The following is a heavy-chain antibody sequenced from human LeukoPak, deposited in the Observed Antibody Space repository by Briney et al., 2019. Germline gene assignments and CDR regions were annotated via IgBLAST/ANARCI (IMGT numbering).Heavy chain of an antibody. Sequence: RGSLRLSCADSGFSFSSYALSWVRQAPGKGREWVSAISGSGGRTYYADSVKGRFTISRDNSKNTLYLQMNSLRAEDTAVYYCAKGEGYSSGWYYFDYWGQGTLVTVSS. V-gene: IGHV3-23*01. CDR3: AKGEGYSSGWYYFDY. CDR2: ISGSGGRT. J-gene: IGHJ4*02. CDR1: GFSFSSYA. D-gene: IGHD6-19*01.